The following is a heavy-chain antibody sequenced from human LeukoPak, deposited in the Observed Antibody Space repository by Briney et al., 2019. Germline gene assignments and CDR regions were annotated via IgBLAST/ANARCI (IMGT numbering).Heavy chain of an antibody. V-gene: IGHV3-21*01. J-gene: IGHJ4*02. CDR1: GFTFSSYS. D-gene: IGHD3-22*01. CDR3: ARVRGGNGYSDY. CDR2: ISSTSSYI. Sequence: GGSLRLSCAASGFTFSSYSMNWVRQAPGTGLEWVSSISSTSSYIHYADSVKGRFTISGDNAENSLFLQMNSLRAEDTAVYYCARVRGGNGYSDYWGQGTLVTVSS.